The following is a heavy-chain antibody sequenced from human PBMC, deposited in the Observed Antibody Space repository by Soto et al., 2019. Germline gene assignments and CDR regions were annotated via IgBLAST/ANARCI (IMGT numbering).Heavy chain of an antibody. D-gene: IGHD2-2*01. CDR3: ARGAEGGYCSSTSCYDGGTYYYYGMDV. V-gene: IGHV4-34*01. J-gene: IGHJ6*02. CDR2: INHSGST. CDR1: GGSFSGYY. Sequence: TSETLSLTCAVYGGSFSGYYWSWIRQPPGKGLEWIGEINHSGSTNYNPSLKSRVTISVDTSKNQFSLKLSSVTAADTAVYYCARGAEGGYCSSTSCYDGGTYYYYGMDVWGQGTTVTVSS.